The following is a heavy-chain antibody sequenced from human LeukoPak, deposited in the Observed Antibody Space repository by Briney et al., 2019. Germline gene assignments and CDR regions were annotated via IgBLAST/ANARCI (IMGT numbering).Heavy chain of an antibody. CDR1: GGTFSSYT. J-gene: IGHJ2*01. V-gene: IGHV1-69*13. CDR2: VIPIFGIA. Sequence: SVKVSCKASGGTFSSYTISWVRQAPGQGLEWMGGVIPIFGIANYAQKFQGRVTITADESTTTAYMELSSLRSEDTAVYYCARLTGSGYSYWYFDLWGRGTLVTVSS. CDR3: ARLTGSGYSYWYFDL. D-gene: IGHD3-22*01.